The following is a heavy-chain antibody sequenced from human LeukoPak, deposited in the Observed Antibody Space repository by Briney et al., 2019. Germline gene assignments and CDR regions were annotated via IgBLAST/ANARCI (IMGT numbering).Heavy chain of an antibody. J-gene: IGHJ6*02. V-gene: IGHV3-13*01. Sequence: GSLRLSCAASGFTFSNYDMHWVRQAAGKGLEWVSSIDAAGDTYYPGSVKGPFTISRENAKKSFYLQMNSLRAGDTAVYYCARGSCSSSSCYERLNGLDAWGQGTPVTVSS. CDR2: IDAAGDT. CDR1: GFTFSNYD. CDR3: ARGSCSSSSCYERLNGLDA. D-gene: IGHD2-2*01.